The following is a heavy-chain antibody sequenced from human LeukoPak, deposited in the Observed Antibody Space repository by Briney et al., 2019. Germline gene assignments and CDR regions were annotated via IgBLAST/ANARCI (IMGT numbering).Heavy chain of an antibody. CDR2: IYPGDSDT. D-gene: IGHD3-16*01. J-gene: IGHJ4*02. CDR3: ARQGGPDDYGDS. V-gene: IGHV5-51*01. CDR1: GYTFTNYW. Sequence: GESLEISCEGSGYTFTNYWIGWVRQLPGKGLESMGIIYPGDSDTRYSPSFQGQVTISADKSISTAFLQWSSLKASDTAVYYCARQGGPDDYGDSWGQGTLVTVSS.